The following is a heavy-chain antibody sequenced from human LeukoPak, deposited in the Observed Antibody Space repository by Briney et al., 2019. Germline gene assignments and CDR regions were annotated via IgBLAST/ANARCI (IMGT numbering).Heavy chain of an antibody. CDR2: IYYSGST. CDR3: ARHSPILHSSSSVYYFDY. CDR1: GGSISSSGYY. Sequence: SETLSLTCTVSGGSISSSGYYWGWIRQPPGKGLEWIGSIYYSGSTYYNPSLKSRVTISVDTSKNQFSLKLSSVTAADTAVYYCARHSPILHSSSSVYYFDYWGQGTLVTVSS. V-gene: IGHV4-39*01. J-gene: IGHJ4*02. D-gene: IGHD6-6*01.